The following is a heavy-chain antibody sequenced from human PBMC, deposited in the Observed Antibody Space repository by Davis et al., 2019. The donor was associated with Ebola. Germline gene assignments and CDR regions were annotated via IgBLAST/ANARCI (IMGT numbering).Heavy chain of an antibody. CDR3: ARGTRLSPGIAVAARLGWSPPQQNESTEGYFDL. Sequence: AASVKVSCKASGYTFTDYYMHWVRQAPGQGLEWMGWINPNSGGTNYAQKFQGWVTMTRDTSISTAYMELSRLRSDDTAVYYCARGTRLSPGIAVAARLGWSPPQQNESTEGYFDLWGRGTLVTVSS. CDR2: INPNSGGT. CDR1: GYTFTDYY. V-gene: IGHV1-2*04. J-gene: IGHJ2*01. D-gene: IGHD6-19*01.